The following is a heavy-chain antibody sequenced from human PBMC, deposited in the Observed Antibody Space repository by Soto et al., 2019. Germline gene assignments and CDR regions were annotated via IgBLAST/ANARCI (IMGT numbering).Heavy chain of an antibody. CDR2: VYYSGST. CDR1: GGSISSVDYY. V-gene: IGHV4-30-4*01. D-gene: IGHD2-2*01. J-gene: IGHJ6*01. Sequence: QVQLQESGPGLVKTSQTLSLTCTVSGGSISSVDYYWRWLRQPPGKGLEWNGYVYYSGSTFYNPSLKSLVTISVDKSKYQFSLKLSAVTAADTAVYDCARDLGACSSTSCKDYYGRDVGGQGTTVTVSS. CDR3: ARDLGACSSTSCKDYYGRDV.